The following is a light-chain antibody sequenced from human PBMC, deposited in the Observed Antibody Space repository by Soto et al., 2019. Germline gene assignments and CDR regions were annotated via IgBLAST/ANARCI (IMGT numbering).Light chain of an antibody. CDR1: QSITSN. V-gene: IGKV1-39*01. CDR2: TAS. J-gene: IGKJ4*01. Sequence: DIQMTQSPSSLSASVGERVTITCRASQSITSNLNWYQQQPGKAPKLLIYTASNLQSGVPSRFGGSASGTDFTLTISRLQPEDFGTYYCQQSYSTPLTFGGGIKVEIK. CDR3: QQSYSTPLT.